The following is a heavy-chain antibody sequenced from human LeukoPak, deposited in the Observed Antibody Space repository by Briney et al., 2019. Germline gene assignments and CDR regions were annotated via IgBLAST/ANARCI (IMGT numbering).Heavy chain of an antibody. CDR3: ARTDAFDI. V-gene: IGHV3-7*01. CDR2: IKQDGSEE. CDR1: GFTFSSYW. J-gene: IGHJ3*02. Sequence: GGSLRLSCAASGFTFSSYWMSWVRQVPGTGLEWVANIKQDGSEEHYVDSVKGRFTIYRDNAKNSLYLQMNSLRAEDTAVYYCARTDAFDIWGQGTMVTVSS.